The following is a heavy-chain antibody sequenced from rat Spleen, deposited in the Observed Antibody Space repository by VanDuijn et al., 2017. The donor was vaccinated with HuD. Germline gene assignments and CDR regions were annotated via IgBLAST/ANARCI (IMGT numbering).Heavy chain of an antibody. CDR3: VREDFGVRD. CDR2: INKDSSTI. V-gene: IGHV4-2*01. J-gene: IGHJ2*01. D-gene: IGHD4-3*01. CDR1: GFNFNDYW. Sequence: EVKLVESGGGLVQPGRSLKLSCAASGFNFNDYWMGWVRQAPGKGLEWIADINKDSSTIKYIPSLKDKFTISRDNAQNTLYLQMNKLGFEDTAIYYCVREDFGVRDWGQGVMVTVSS.